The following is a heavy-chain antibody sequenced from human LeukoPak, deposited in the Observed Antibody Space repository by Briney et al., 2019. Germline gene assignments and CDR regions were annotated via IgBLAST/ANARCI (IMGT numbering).Heavy chain of an antibody. J-gene: IGHJ4*02. CDR2: IKRDGSEE. Sequence: GGSLRLSCAASGFTFSSYWMSWVRQAPGKGLEWVANIKRDGSEEYYVDSVKGRFTVSRDNAKNSLYLQMNSLRAEDTAVYYCARDLRGVSVWGQGTLVTVST. CDR1: GFTFSSYW. CDR3: ARDLRGVSV. D-gene: IGHD3-16*02. V-gene: IGHV3-7*01.